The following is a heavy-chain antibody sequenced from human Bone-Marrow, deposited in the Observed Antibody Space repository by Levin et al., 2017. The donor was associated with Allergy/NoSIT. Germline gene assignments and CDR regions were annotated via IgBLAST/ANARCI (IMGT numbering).Heavy chain of an antibody. J-gene: IGHJ4*02. Sequence: GESLKISCAASGFTFRNYAMGWVRQAPGKGLECVAVIGVSGENKYEADSVKGRFAISRDNSKNTLYLHMNSLRVEDTAVYFCAKDLLEPHNGKWGQGTLVIVSS. CDR1: GFTFRNYA. CDR3: AKDLLEPHNGK. D-gene: IGHD1-1*01. CDR2: IGVSGENK. V-gene: IGHV3-23*01.